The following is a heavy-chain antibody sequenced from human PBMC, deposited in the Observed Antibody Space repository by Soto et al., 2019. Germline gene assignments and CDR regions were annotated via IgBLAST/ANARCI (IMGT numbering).Heavy chain of an antibody. D-gene: IGHD2-15*01. V-gene: IGHV4-59*08. CDR3: ARLRPHCGSGGSCYSNWFDP. J-gene: IGHJ5*02. CDR1: GGSISSYY. CDR2: IYYSGST. Sequence: PSETLSLTCTVSGGSISSYYWSWIRQPPGKGLEWIGYIYYSGSTNYNPSLKSRVTISVDTSKNQFSLKLSSVTAADTAVYYCARLRPHCGSGGSCYSNWFDPWGQGTLVTVSS.